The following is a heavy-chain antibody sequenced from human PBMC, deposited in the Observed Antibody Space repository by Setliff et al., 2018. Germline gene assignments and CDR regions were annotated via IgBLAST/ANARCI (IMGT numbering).Heavy chain of an antibody. J-gene: IGHJ3*01. D-gene: IGHD2-21*01. CDR1: GDSIIGYY. V-gene: IGHV4-59*01. CDR3: ARLYHKENSADFRRAPFDV. CDR2: VSSSGSP. Sequence: PSETLSLTCKVSGDSIIGYYWSWIRQSPGKGLDWIGYVSSSGSPNYSPSFKSRVTMSIDTSKNQFSLKLSSVTASHTAVYYCARLYHKENSADFRRAPFDVWGQGIMVTVSS.